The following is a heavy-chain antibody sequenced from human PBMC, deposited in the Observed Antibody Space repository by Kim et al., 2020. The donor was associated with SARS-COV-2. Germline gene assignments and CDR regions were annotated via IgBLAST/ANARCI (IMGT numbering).Heavy chain of an antibody. CDR3: GRHTGGGNFDS. CDR2: DT. J-gene: IGHJ4*02. D-gene: IGHD3-10*01. V-gene: IGHV5-51*01. Sequence: DTKYSPSFQERVTISADKSVNAAYLQWRSLKASDSAMYDCGRHTGGGNFDSWGQGTLVTVSS.